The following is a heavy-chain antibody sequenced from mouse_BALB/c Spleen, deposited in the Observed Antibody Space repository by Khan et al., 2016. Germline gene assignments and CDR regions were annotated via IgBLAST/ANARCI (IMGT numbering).Heavy chain of an antibody. CDR1: GYSITSDYA. CDR2: ISYSGST. CDR3: ARNYFFDY. V-gene: IGHV3-2*02. J-gene: IGHJ2*01. Sequence: EVQLQESGPGLVKPSQSLSLTCTVTGYSITSDYAWNWIRQFPGNKLEWMGYISYSGSTSYNTSLKSRISITRDTSKNQFFLQLNSVTTEDTATYYCARNYFFDYWGQGTTLTVSS.